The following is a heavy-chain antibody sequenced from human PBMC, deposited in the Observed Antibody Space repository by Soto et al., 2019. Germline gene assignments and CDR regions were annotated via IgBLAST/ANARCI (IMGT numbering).Heavy chain of an antibody. J-gene: IGHJ5*02. D-gene: IGHD3-3*01. CDR1: GGSISSGGYY. CDR2: IYYSGST. Sequence: PSETLSLTCTVSGGSISSGGYYWSWIRQHPGKGLEWIGYIYYSGSTYYNPSLKSRVTISVDTSKNQFSLKLSSVTAADTAVYYCARASAANPDFWSGYLRPWFDPWGQGTLVTVSS. V-gene: IGHV4-31*03. CDR3: ARASAANPDFWSGYLRPWFDP.